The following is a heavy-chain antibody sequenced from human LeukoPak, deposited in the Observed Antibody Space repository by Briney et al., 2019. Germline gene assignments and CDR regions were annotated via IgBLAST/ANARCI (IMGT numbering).Heavy chain of an antibody. Sequence: SETLSLTCTVSGGSVSSGSYYWSWIRQPPGKGLEWIGYIYYSGSTNYNPSLKSRVTISVDTSKNQFSLKLSSVTAADTAVYYCARDRWYYDSSGYFDYWGQGTLVTVSS. CDR1: GGSVSSGSYY. J-gene: IGHJ4*02. CDR2: IYYSGST. D-gene: IGHD3-22*01. CDR3: ARDRWYYDSSGYFDY. V-gene: IGHV4-61*01.